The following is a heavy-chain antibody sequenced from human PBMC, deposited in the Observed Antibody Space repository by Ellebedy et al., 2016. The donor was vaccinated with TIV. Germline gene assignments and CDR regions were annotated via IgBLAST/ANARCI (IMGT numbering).Heavy chain of an antibody. J-gene: IGHJ4*02. V-gene: IGHV3-30-3*01. D-gene: IGHD3-10*01. CDR2: IGYNANNK. CDR1: GFTFSGFV. Sequence: GESLKISXAASGFTFSGFVMHWVRQTPDKGLEWVANIGYNANNKYYADSVKGRFTISRDNSKNTLYLQMNGLRVEDTALYYCARDGAYGSGTQPWNYWGQGTLVTVSS. CDR3: ARDGAYGSGTQPWNY.